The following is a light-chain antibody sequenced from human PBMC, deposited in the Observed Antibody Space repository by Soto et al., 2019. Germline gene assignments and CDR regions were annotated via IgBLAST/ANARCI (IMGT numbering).Light chain of an antibody. CDR1: QSVSSSY. J-gene: IGKJ1*01. CDR2: GAS. Sequence: ENVMTPSPTTPAVSPGGRATLSFRASQSVSSSYLAWYQQKPGQAPRLLIYGASSRATGIPDRFSGSGSGTDFTLTISRLEPEDFAVYYCQQYGSSAWTFGQGTTGDIK. V-gene: IGKV3-20*01. CDR3: QQYGSSAWT.